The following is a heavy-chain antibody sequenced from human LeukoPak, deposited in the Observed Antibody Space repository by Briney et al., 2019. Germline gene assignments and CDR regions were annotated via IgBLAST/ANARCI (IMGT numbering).Heavy chain of an antibody. V-gene: IGHV4-4*07. CDR3: ARTPTSRKRFLGGAAVGTDYYYSYYMDV. CDR2: IYTSGST. J-gene: IGHJ6*03. D-gene: IGHD6-13*01. CDR1: GGSISSYY. Sequence: SETLSLTCTVSGGSISSYYWSWIRQPAGKGLEWIGRIYTSGSTNYNPSLKSRVTMSVATSKNQFSLKLSSVTAADTAVYYCARTPTSRKRFLGGAAVGTDYYYSYYMDVWGKGTTVTISS.